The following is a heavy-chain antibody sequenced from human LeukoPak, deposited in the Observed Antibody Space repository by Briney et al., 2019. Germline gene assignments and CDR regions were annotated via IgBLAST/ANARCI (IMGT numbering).Heavy chain of an antibody. CDR1: GFTFSVYY. CDR2: ARNKANSHTT. J-gene: IGHJ4*02. V-gene: IGHV3-72*01. D-gene: IGHD3-22*01. Sequence: GGSLRLSCVASGFTFSVYYMDWVRQAPGKGLEWVGRARNKANSHTTEYAASVKGRFIISRDDSKSSLYLQMNSLKTEDTAVYFCARRGFSDSRGYYPDFGYWGRGTLVTVSS. CDR3: ARRGFSDSRGYYPDFGY.